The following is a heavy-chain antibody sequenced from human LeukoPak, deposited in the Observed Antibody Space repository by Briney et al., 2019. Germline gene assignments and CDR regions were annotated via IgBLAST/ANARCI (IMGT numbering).Heavy chain of an antibody. Sequence: PGRSLRLSCAASGFTFDDYAMHWVRQAPGKGLEWVSGISWNSGSIGYADSVKGRFTISRDNAKNSLYLQMNSLRAEDTALYYCAIAQSWLLDYWGQGTLVTVSS. CDR1: GFTFDDYA. D-gene: IGHD2-15*01. J-gene: IGHJ4*02. CDR2: ISWNSGSI. CDR3: AIAQSWLLDY. V-gene: IGHV3-9*01.